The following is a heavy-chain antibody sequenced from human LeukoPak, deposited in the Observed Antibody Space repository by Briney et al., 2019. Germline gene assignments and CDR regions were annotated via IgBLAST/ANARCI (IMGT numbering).Heavy chain of an antibody. CDR3: ARDFGGSGWLNY. D-gene: IGHD6-19*01. V-gene: IGHV3-30-3*01. CDR2: ISYDGSNK. Sequence: GGSLRLSCAASGFTFSSYAMHWVRQAPGKGLEWVAVISYDGSNKYYADSVKGRFTISRDNSKNTLYLQMNSLRAEDTAVYYCARDFGGSGWLNYWGQGTLVTVSS. CDR1: GFTFSSYA. J-gene: IGHJ4*02.